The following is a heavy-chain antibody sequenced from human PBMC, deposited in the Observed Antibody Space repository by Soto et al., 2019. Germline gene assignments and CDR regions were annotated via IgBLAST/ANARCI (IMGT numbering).Heavy chain of an antibody. Sequence: QVQLVQSGAEVKKPGASVTVSCRSSGDTFTDYYMHWVRQAPGQGLEWMGWINTNSGVTKYAHKSQGWVTMTRDTSIRTVYMQLSRLRSDDTAVYYCARESGGATATLDYYYFYMDVWGTGTTVTVSS. CDR1: GDTFTDYY. CDR3: ARESGGATATLDYYYFYMDV. D-gene: IGHD5-12*01. CDR2: INTNSGVT. V-gene: IGHV1-2*04. J-gene: IGHJ6*03.